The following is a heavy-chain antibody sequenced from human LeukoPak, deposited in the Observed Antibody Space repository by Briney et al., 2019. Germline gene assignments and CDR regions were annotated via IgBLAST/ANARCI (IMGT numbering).Heavy chain of an antibody. V-gene: IGHV1-18*01. J-gene: IGHJ6*02. CDR3: ARAVDRYSYGNVYYYGMDV. Sequence: ASVKVSCKASGYTFTSYGISWVRQAPGQGLEWMGWISAYNGNTNYAQKLQGRVTMTTDTSTSTAYMELRSLRSDDTAVYYCARAVDRYSYGNVYYYGMDVWGQGTTVTVSS. CDR1: GYTFTSYG. D-gene: IGHD5-18*01. CDR2: ISAYNGNT.